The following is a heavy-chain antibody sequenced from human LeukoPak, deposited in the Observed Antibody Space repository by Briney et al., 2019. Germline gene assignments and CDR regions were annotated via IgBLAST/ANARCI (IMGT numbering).Heavy chain of an antibody. CDR1: GFTFSSYG. J-gene: IGHJ6*03. CDR3: ARRDEIYYYYMDV. Sequence: GGSLRLSCAASGFTFSSYGMHWVRQAPGKGLEWVAVIWYDGSNKYYADSVKGRFTISRDNSKNTLYLQMNSLRAEDTAVYYCARRDEIYYYYMDVWGKGTTVTASS. CDR2: IWYDGSNK. V-gene: IGHV3-33*01. D-gene: IGHD5-24*01.